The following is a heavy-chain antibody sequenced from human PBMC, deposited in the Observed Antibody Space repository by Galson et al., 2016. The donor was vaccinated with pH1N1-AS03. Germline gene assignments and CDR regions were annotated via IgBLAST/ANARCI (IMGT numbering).Heavy chain of an antibody. D-gene: IGHD2-15*01. CDR3: AKERNRIIDS. V-gene: IGHV3-43*01. CDR2: FSWDGVTT. J-gene: IGHJ4*02. Sequence: SLRLSCAASGFTLHDYPMHWVRQVPGKGLEWVSLFSWDGVTTFYADSVKGRFAISRDNSQNSLYLQMNSLRIEDAAFYYCAKERNRIIDSWGQGTLVTVSS. CDR1: GFTLHDYP.